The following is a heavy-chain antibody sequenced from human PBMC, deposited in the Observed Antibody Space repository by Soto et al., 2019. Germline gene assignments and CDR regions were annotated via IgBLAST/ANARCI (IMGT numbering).Heavy chain of an antibody. CDR1: GFNFITYS. CDR3: VRDGLDYYDTERLYFDN. D-gene: IGHD3-22*01. J-gene: IGHJ4*02. V-gene: IGHV3-21*02. CDR2: ISSSAVYI. Sequence: EVQLVESGGGPVRPGGSLKLSCAASGFNFITYSLSWVRQAPGKGLEWVAPISSSAVYIDYADSVKGRFTISRENANNSLYLQMNSLRAEDTATYHCVRDGLDYYDTERLYFDNWGQGTLVTVSS.